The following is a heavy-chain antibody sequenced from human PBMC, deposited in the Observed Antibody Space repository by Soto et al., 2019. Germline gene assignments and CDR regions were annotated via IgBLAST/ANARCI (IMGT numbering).Heavy chain of an antibody. J-gene: IGHJ4*02. D-gene: IGHD4-17*01. V-gene: IGHV4-30-2*01. CDR1: GGSISSGGYS. Sequence: QLQLQESGSGLAKPSQTLSLTCAVSGGSISSGGYSWSWIRQPPGKGLEWIGYIYHSGSTYYNPSLKSRGTISVDRSKNQFSLKLSSVTAADTAVYYCARASTTVTTLDYWGQGTLVTVSS. CDR3: ARASTTVTTLDY. CDR2: IYHSGST.